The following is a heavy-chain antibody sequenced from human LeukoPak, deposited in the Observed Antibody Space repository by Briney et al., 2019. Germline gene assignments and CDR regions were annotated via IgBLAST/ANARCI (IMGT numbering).Heavy chain of an antibody. J-gene: IGHJ3*02. Sequence: GGSLRLSCAASGFTFSSYSMNWVRQAPGKGLEWVSSISSSSSYIYYADSVKGRFTISRDNAKNSLYLQMNSLRAEDTAVYYCARAMVRGVDHDAFDIWGQGTMVTVSS. CDR3: ARAMVRGVDHDAFDI. D-gene: IGHD3-10*01. CDR2: ISSSSSYI. V-gene: IGHV3-21*01. CDR1: GFTFSSYS.